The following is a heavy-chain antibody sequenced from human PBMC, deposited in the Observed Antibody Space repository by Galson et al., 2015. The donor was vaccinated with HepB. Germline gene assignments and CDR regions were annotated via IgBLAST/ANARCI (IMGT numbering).Heavy chain of an antibody. CDR3: ARKGAVAGTSDY. J-gene: IGHJ4*02. V-gene: IGHV3-74*01. CDR1: GFTFSSYW. Sequence: SLRLSCAASGFTFSSYWMHWVRQAPGKGLVWVSRINSDGSSTSYADSVKGRFTISRDNAKNTLYLQMNSLRAEDTAVYYCARKGAVAGTSDYWGRGTLVTVSS. D-gene: IGHD6-19*01. CDR2: INSDGSST.